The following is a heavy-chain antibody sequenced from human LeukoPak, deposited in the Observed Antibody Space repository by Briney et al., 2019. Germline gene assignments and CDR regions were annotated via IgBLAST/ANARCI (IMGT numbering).Heavy chain of an antibody. Sequence: PGGSLRLSCAASGFTFSSYWMSWVRQAPGKGLEWVANIKRDGSEKYYVDSVKGRFTISRDNAKNSLYLQMNSLRAEDTAVYYCARARDYVWGSYGNWFDPWGQGTLVTVSS. CDR2: IKRDGSEK. CDR3: ARARDYVWGSYGNWFDP. D-gene: IGHD3-16*01. V-gene: IGHV3-7*01. J-gene: IGHJ5*02. CDR1: GFTFSSYW.